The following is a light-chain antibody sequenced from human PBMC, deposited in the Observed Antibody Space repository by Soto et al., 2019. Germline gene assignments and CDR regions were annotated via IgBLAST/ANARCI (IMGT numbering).Light chain of an antibody. CDR3: QKYYDWPIT. V-gene: IGKV3D-15*01. Sequence: TQSPDNLSLSPGSRSPLSCRASQTVSSNYLAWCQQRTGQAHRLLIYGASTRAAGIPDRLSGSGSGTVFTLTIRSLQSEELAVYDCQKYYDWPITVGQVTRLEIK. J-gene: IGKJ5*01. CDR2: GAS. CDR1: QTVSSN.